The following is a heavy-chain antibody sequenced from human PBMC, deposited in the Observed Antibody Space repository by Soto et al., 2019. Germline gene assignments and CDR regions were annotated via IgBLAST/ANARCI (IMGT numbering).Heavy chain of an antibody. CDR3: AREFEFQGDFWSGYPYYFDY. Sequence: QVQLVQSGAEVKKPGASVKVSCKASGYTFTSYGISWVRQAPGQGLEWMGWISAYNGNTNYAQKLQGRVTMTTDTSTSTAYMELRSLRSDDTAVYYCAREFEFQGDFWSGYPYYFDYWGQGTLVTVSS. CDR2: ISAYNGNT. J-gene: IGHJ4*02. CDR1: GYTFTSYG. V-gene: IGHV1-18*01. D-gene: IGHD3-3*01.